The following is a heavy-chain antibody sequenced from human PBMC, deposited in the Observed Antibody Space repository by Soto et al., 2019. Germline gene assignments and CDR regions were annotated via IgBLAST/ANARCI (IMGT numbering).Heavy chain of an antibody. V-gene: IGHV1-69*12. Sequence: QVQLVQSGAEVKKPGYSVRVSCKASGGTLRNYGISWVRQAPGQGLEWMGGIIPVFGTANYAQKFQGRVTITADESSSTVYMDVTSLRSEDTAVYYCSRGDATKIVVTTYYGMDVW. CDR1: GGTLRNYG. CDR3: SRGDATKIVVTTYYGMDV. D-gene: IGHD4-17*01. J-gene: IGHJ6*01. CDR2: IIPVFGTA.